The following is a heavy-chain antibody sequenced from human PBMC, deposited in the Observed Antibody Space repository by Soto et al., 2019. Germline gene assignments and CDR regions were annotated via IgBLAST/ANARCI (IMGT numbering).Heavy chain of an antibody. J-gene: IGHJ5*02. V-gene: IGHV1-2*04. CDR3: ASSSSRIFQSGP. D-gene: IGHD6-6*01. CDR2: INPNSGGT. CDR1: GYTFTGYY. Sequence: ASVNVSCKASGYTFTGYYMHWVRQAPGQGLEWMGWINPNSGGTNYAQKFQGWVTMTRDTSISTAYMELSRLRSDDTAVYYCASSSSRIFQSGPRGQGTLVTVSS.